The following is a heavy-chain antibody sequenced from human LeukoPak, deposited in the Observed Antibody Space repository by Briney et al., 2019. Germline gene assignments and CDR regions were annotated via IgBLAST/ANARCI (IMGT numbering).Heavy chain of an antibody. V-gene: IGHV4-34*01. D-gene: IGHD6-13*01. Sequence: SETLSLTCAVYGGSFSGYYWSWIRQPPGKGLEWIGEINHSGSTNYNPSLKSRVTISVDTSKNQFSLKLSSVTAAGTAVYYCARVGRYSSSWYGGRRRRNWFDPWGQGTLVTVSS. CDR1: GGSFSGYY. CDR2: INHSGST. J-gene: IGHJ5*02. CDR3: ARVGRYSSSWYGGRRRRNWFDP.